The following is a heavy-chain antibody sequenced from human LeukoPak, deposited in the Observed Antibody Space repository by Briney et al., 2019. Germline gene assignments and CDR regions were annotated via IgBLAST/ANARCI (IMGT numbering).Heavy chain of an antibody. CDR1: GYTLTELS. J-gene: IGHJ6*02. CDR3: ATYNIRWTWWSPTSSYYYGMDV. V-gene: IGHV1-24*01. CDR2: FDPEDGET. Sequence: ASVKVSCKVSGYTLTELSMHWVRQAPGKGLERMGGFDPEDGETIYAQKFQGRVTMTEDTSTDTAYMELSSLRSEDTAVYYCATYNIRWTWWSPTSSYYYGMDVWGQGTTVTVSS. D-gene: IGHD2-15*01.